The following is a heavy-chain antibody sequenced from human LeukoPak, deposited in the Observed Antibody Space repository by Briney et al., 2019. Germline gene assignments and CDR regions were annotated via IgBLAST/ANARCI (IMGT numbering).Heavy chain of an antibody. D-gene: IGHD2-15*01. V-gene: IGHV1-46*01. CDR2: INPSGGST. Sequence: GASVKVSCKASGYTFTSYYMHWVRQAPGQGLEWMGIINPSGGSTSYAQKFQGRVTMTRDTSTSTVYMELSSLRSEDTAVYYCASGGYCSGGSCYYLLNYYGMDVWGQGTTVTVSS. J-gene: IGHJ6*02. CDR3: ASGGYCSGGSCYYLLNYYGMDV. CDR1: GYTFTSYY.